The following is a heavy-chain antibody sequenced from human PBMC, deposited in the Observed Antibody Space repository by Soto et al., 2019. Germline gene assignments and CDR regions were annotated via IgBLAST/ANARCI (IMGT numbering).Heavy chain of an antibody. Sequence: EVQLLESGGGLVQPGGSLRLSCAASGFTFSSYAMSWVRQAPGKGLEWVSAISGSGGSTYYADSVKGPFTISRDNSKHTVYLQMNSLRAEDTAVYYCAKGVADYRRTGSYYGMDVWGQGTTVTVSS. CDR3: AKGVADYRRTGSYYGMDV. CDR2: ISGSGGST. J-gene: IGHJ6*02. CDR1: GFTFSSYA. D-gene: IGHD4-17*01. V-gene: IGHV3-23*01.